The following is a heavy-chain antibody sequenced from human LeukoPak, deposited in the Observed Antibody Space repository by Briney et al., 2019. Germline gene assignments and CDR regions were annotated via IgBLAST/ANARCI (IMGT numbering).Heavy chain of an antibody. CDR3: ARELYGSGLDY. D-gene: IGHD3-10*01. CDR1: GYTFTSYD. Sequence: GASVKVSCTASGYTFTSYDINWVRQAPGQGLEWMGWMNPNSGNTGYAQKFQGRVTITRNTSISTAYMDLSSLRSEDTAVYYCARELYGSGLDYWGQGTLVTVSS. J-gene: IGHJ4*02. CDR2: MNPNSGNT. V-gene: IGHV1-8*03.